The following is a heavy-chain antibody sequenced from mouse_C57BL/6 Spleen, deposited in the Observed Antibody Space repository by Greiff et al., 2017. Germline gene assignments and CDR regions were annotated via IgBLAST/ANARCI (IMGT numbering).Heavy chain of an antibody. Sequence: VQLQQSGAELVMPGASVKLSCKASGYTFTSYWMHWVKQRPGQGLEWIGEIDPSDSYTNYNQKFKGKSTLTVDKSSSTAYMQLSSLTSEDSAVYYCARTLYYGSSYVGFAYWGQGTLVTVSA. J-gene: IGHJ3*01. V-gene: IGHV1-69*01. CDR1: GYTFTSYW. CDR3: ARTLYYGSSYVGFAY. CDR2: IDPSDSYT. D-gene: IGHD1-1*01.